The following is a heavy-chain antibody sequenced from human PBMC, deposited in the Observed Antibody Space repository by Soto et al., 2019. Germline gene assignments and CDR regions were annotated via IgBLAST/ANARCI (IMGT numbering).Heavy chain of an antibody. J-gene: IGHJ4*02. D-gene: IGHD3-22*01. CDR1: GFTFSDYN. V-gene: IGHV3-11*06. Sequence: PGGPLRLSFAASGFTFSDYNMSWIPQAPGKGLEWVSYISSSSSYTNYADSVKGRFTISRDNAKNSLYLQMNSLRAEDTAVYYCASHPQSYYYDSSGSWFDYWGQGTLVTVS. CDR3: ASHPQSYYYDSSGSWFDY. CDR2: ISSSSSYT.